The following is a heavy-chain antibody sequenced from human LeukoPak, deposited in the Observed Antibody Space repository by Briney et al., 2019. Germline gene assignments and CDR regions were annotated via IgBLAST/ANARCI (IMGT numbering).Heavy chain of an antibody. V-gene: IGHV4-34*01. Sequence: PSETLSLTCAVYGGSFSGYYWSWIRQPPGKGLEWIGEINHSGSTNYNPSLKSRVTISVDTSKNQFSLKLSSVTAADTAVYYCARGLRAAARRNIAFDIWGQGTMVTVSS. CDR2: INHSGST. CDR3: ARGLRAAARRNIAFDI. J-gene: IGHJ3*02. D-gene: IGHD6-6*01. CDR1: GGSFSGYY.